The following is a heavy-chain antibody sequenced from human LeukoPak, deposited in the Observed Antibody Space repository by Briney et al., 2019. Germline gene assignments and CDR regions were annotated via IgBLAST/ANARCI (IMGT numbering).Heavy chain of an antibody. CDR3: ARGKNLRYSSGWYEEGFDY. CDR2: IIPIFGTA. Sequence: ASVKVSCKASGGTFSSYAISWVRQAPGQGLEWMEGIIPIFGTANYAQTFQGRVTITADKSTSTAYMELSSLRSEVTAVYYCARGKNLRYSSGWYEEGFDYWGQGTLVTVSS. V-gene: IGHV1-69*06. CDR1: GGTFSSYA. D-gene: IGHD6-19*01. J-gene: IGHJ4*02.